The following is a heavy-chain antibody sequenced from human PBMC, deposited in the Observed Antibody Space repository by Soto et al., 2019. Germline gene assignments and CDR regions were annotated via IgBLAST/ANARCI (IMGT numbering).Heavy chain of an antibody. CDR3: ARDESQPRSNFDY. J-gene: IGHJ4*02. Sequence: QVQLVQSGAEEKKPGASVKVSCKASGYIFTNYAIHWVRQAPGQRLEWMGWFDVGNGDTKYSQKFQDRVTITTDTYASTAYMELSRLRYEDTAVYYCARDESQPRSNFDYWGQGTMVTVSS. V-gene: IGHV1-3*05. CDR1: GYIFTNYA. CDR2: FDVGNGDT.